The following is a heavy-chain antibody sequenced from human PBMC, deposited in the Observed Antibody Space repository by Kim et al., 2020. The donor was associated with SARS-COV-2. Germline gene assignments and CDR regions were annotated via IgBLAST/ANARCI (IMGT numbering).Heavy chain of an antibody. Sequence: SETLSLTYTVSGGSISSGGYYWSWIRQHPGKGLEWIGYIYYSGSTYYNPSLKSRVTISVDTSKNQFSLKLSSVTAADTAVYYCAGGAEISSSWYGGLYYYGMDVWGQGTTVTVSS. J-gene: IGHJ6*02. V-gene: IGHV4-31*03. CDR1: GGSISSGGYY. D-gene: IGHD6-13*01. CDR2: IYYSGST. CDR3: AGGAEISSSWYGGLYYYGMDV.